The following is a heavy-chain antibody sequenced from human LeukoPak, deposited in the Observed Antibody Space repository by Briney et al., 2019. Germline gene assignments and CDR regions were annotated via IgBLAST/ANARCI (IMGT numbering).Heavy chain of an antibody. CDR3: TRDSSPNWFDP. CDR2: ISSDGSNK. V-gene: IGHV3-30*04. D-gene: IGHD2-2*01. CDR1: GFTFSSYA. J-gene: IGHJ5*02. Sequence: GGSLRLSCAASGFTFSSYAMHWVRQAPGKGLEWVAVISSDGSNKYYADSMKGRFTISRDNSKNTLYLQMNSLKTEDTAVYYCTRDSSPNWFDPWGQGTLVTVSS.